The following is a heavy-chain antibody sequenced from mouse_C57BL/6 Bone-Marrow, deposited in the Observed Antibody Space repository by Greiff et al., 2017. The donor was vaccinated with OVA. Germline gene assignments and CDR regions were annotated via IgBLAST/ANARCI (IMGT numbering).Heavy chain of an antibody. D-gene: IGHD1-2*01. V-gene: IGHV5-16*01. CDR3: AREMPYLYGGFAD. CDR2: INSDGSST. Sequence: EVQRVESEGGLVQPGSSMKLSCTASGFTFSDYYMAWVRQVPEKGLEWVANINSDGSSTYYLASLQSRFIISRDTAKNILYLQLSSLKSEDTAAYYCAREMPYLYGGFADWGKGTLVTVSA. CDR1: GFTFSDYY. J-gene: IGHJ3*01.